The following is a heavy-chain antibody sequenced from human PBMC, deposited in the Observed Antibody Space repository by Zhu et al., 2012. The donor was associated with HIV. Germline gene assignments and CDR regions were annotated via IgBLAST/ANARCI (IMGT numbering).Heavy chain of an antibody. J-gene: IGHJ1*01. Sequence: QVQLQESGPGLVKPSETLSLTCNVSGGSVRSGSYYWSWIRQPPGKGLEWIGYINYSGSTNYNPSLKSRVTISVDTSKKQFSLKLSSVTAADTAVYYCARVPAAATTDPVFWGQGPWSPSP. CDR2: INYSGST. D-gene: IGHD1-26*01. CDR1: GGSVRSGSYY. V-gene: IGHV4-61*01. CDR3: ARVPAAATTDPVF.